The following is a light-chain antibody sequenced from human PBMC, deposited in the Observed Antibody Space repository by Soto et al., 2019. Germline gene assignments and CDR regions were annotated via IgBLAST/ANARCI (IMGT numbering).Light chain of an antibody. V-gene: IGLV2-14*03. J-gene: IGLJ2*01. CDR2: DVS. CDR1: SSDVGRYNY. Sequence: QSALTQPASVSGSPGQSITISCTGTSSDVGRYNYVSRYQQHPGKAPKLMIYDVSNRPSGVSSRFSGSKSGNTASLTISGLQAEDEADYYCSSYTTINTVVFGGGTKVTVL. CDR3: SSYTTINTVV.